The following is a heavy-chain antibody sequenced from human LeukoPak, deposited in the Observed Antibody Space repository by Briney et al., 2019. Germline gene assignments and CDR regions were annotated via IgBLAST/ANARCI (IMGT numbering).Heavy chain of an antibody. CDR3: AGGGLAAAAAYYYYMDV. V-gene: IGHV1-2*02. Sequence: WASVKVSCKASGYTFTGYYMHWVRQAPGQGLEWMGWINPNSGGTNYAQKFQGRVTMTRDTSISTAYMELSRLRSDDTAVYYCAGGGLAAAAAYYYYMDVWGKGTTVTVSS. CDR1: GYTFTGYY. J-gene: IGHJ6*03. CDR2: INPNSGGT. D-gene: IGHD6-13*01.